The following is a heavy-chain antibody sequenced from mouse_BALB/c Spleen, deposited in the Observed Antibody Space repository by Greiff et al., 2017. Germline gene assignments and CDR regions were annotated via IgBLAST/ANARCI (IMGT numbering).Heavy chain of an antibody. D-gene: IGHD2-4*01. CDR3: TRLRDYDGYYFDY. CDR1: GYTFTDYE. Sequence: VQLQQSGAELVRPGASVTLSCKASGYTFTDYEMHWVKQTPVHGLEWIGAIDPETGGTAYNQKFKGKATLTADKSSSTAYMELRSLTSEDSAVYYCTRLRDYDGYYFDYWGQGTTLTVSS. V-gene: IGHV1-15*01. J-gene: IGHJ2*01. CDR2: IDPETGGT.